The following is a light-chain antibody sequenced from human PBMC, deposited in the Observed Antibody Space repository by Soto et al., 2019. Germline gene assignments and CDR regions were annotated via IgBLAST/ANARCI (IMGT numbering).Light chain of an antibody. CDR2: VAS. Sequence: DIQMTQSPSSVSASVGDRLTITCRASQDISDYLNWYQQKPGTAPKLLIYVASSLQSEVPSRFSGSGSGTDFTLTITSLQPEDFATYYCQQSYGTPITFGQGTRLEIK. V-gene: IGKV1-39*01. CDR3: QQSYGTPIT. J-gene: IGKJ5*01. CDR1: QDISDY.